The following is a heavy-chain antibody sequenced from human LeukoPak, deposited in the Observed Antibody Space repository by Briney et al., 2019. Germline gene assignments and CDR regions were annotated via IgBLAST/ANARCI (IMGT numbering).Heavy chain of an antibody. Sequence: GRSLRLSCAAPGFTFSSYAMHWVRQAPGKGLEWVAVISYDGSNKYYADSVKGRFTISRDNSKNTLYLQMNSLRAEDTAVYYCARGSNWGSRVYYFDYWGQGTLVTVSS. D-gene: IGHD7-27*01. CDR1: GFTFSSYA. CDR3: ARGSNWGSRVYYFDY. V-gene: IGHV3-30-3*01. CDR2: ISYDGSNK. J-gene: IGHJ4*02.